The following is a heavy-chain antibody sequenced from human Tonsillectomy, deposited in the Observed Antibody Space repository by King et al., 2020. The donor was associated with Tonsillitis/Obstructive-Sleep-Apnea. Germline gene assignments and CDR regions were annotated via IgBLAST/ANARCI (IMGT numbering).Heavy chain of an antibody. J-gene: IGHJ6*03. CDR1: GFTFSSFA. CDR3: ASGYYYGSGSFYKGRSFYYMDV. V-gene: IGHV3-30*01. D-gene: IGHD3-10*01. Sequence: VQLVESGGGVVQPGRSLRLSCAASGFTFSSFAMHWVRQAPGKGLEWVAVISYDINNRYYADSVKGRFTISRDNSKNTLYLQMNSLRAEDTAIYYCASGYYYGSGSFYKGRSFYYMDVWGNGTTVTVSS. CDR2: ISYDINNR.